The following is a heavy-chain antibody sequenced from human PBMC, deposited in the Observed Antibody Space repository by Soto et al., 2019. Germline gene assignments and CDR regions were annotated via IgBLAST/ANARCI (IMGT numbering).Heavy chain of an antibody. CDR2: MNPNSGNT. CDR1: GYTFTSSD. Sequence: QVQLVQSGAEVKKPGASVSVSCKASGYTFTSSDINWVRQATGQGLEWMGWMNPNSGNTGYAQKFQGRVTMNRNTSTNTAYMELSSLRSEDTSIYYCARGVGPADYWGQGDLVTVSS. CDR3: ARGVGPADY. J-gene: IGHJ4*02. V-gene: IGHV1-8*01. D-gene: IGHD2-21*02.